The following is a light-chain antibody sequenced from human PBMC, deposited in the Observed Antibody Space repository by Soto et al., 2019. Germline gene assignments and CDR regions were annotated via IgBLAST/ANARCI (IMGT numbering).Light chain of an antibody. J-gene: IGKJ2*01. Sequence: DIVMTQSPDSLAVSLGERATINCKSSQSVLYSSNNKNYLAWYQQRPGQPPKLLIYWASTRESGVPDRFSGSGSGTDFTLTITSLQSEDVAVYYWQLYESTPPTFGQGTKLEIK. V-gene: IGKV4-1*01. CDR2: WAS. CDR1: QSVLYSSNNKNY. CDR3: QLYESTPPT.